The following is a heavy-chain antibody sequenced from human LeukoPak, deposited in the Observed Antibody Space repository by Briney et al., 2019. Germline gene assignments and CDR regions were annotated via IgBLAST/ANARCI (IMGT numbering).Heavy chain of an antibody. CDR1: GGSFSGYY. J-gene: IGHJ5*02. CDR3: ARFRTILGYCSGGSCYGWFDP. CDR2: INHSGST. D-gene: IGHD2-15*01. Sequence: SETLSLTCAVYGGSFSGYYWSWIRQPPGKGLEWIGEINHSGSTNYNPSLKSRVTISVDTSKNQFSLKLCSVTAADTAVYYCARFRTILGYCSGGSCYGWFDPWGQGTLVTVSS. V-gene: IGHV4-34*01.